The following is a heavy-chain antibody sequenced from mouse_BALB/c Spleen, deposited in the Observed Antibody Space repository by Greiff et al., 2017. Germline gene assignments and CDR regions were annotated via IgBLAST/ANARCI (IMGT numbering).Heavy chain of an antibody. V-gene: IGHV5-6-5*01. CDR2: ISSGGST. CDR3: ARDLYDSFAY. J-gene: IGHJ3*01. Sequence: EVKLMESGGGLVKPGGSLKLSCAASGFTFSSYAMSWVRQTPEKRLEWVASISSGGSTYYPDSVKGRFTISRDNARNILYLQMSSLRSEDTAMYYCARDLYDSFAYWGQGTLVTVSA. D-gene: IGHD2-3*01. CDR1: GFTFSSYA.